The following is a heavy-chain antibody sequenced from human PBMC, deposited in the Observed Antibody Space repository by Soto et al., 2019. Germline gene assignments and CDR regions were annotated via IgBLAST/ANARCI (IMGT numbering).Heavy chain of an antibody. CDR2: LIPMFATA. CDR1: GGTFSSYT. CDR3: ARDGHFDFWRDPGFDP. D-gene: IGHD3-3*01. Sequence: QVQLVQSGAEVKKPGSSVKVSCKASGGTFSSYTVNWVRQAPGQGLEWMGGLIPMFATAGYAQKFQGRLTITADESTNTAFMELSSLRFEDTAIYYCARDGHFDFWRDPGFDPWVQGTLVTVSS. V-gene: IGHV1-69*01. J-gene: IGHJ5*02.